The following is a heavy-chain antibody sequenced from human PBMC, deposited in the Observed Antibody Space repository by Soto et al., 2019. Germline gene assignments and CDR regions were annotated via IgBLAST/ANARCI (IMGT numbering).Heavy chain of an antibody. J-gene: IGHJ6*02. D-gene: IGHD2-15*01. CDR1: GGSISSYY. V-gene: IGHV4-59*01. CDR3: ARLVVVPHCSGGSCYSYYYGMDV. Sequence: QVQLQESGPGLVKPSETLSLTCPVSGGSISSYYWSWIRQPPGKGLEWIGYIYYSGSTNYNPSLKSRVTISVDTSKNQFSLKLSSVTAADTAVYYCARLVVVPHCSGGSCYSYYYGMDVWGQGTTVTVSS. CDR2: IYYSGST.